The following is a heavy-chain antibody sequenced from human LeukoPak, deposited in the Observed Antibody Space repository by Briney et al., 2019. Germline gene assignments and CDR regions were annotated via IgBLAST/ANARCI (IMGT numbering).Heavy chain of an antibody. CDR3: ARDREYQLPYGAFDI. D-gene: IGHD2-2*01. CDR2: IIPIFGTA. Sequence: SVKVSCKASGGTFSSYAISWVRQAPGQGLEWMGGIIPIFGTANYAQKFQGRVTITADESTSTAYMELSSLRSEDTAVYYCARDREYQLPYGAFDIWGQGTMVTVSS. V-gene: IGHV1-69*13. CDR1: GGTFSSYA. J-gene: IGHJ3*02.